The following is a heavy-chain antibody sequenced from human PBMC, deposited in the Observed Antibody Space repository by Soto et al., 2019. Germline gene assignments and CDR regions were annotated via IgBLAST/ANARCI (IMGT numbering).Heavy chain of an antibody. V-gene: IGHV3-21*01. Sequence: GGSLRLSCAASGFTFSSYSMNWVRQAPGKGLEWVSSISSSSSYIYYADSVKGRFTISRDNAKNSLYLQMNSLRAEDTAVYYCARDRAAMEARGMDVWGQGTTVTVSS. D-gene: IGHD5-18*01. J-gene: IGHJ6*02. CDR1: GFTFSSYS. CDR2: ISSSSSYI. CDR3: ARDRAAMEARGMDV.